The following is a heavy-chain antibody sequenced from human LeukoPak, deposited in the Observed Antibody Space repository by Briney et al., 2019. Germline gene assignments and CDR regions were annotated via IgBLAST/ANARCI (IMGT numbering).Heavy chain of an antibody. J-gene: IGHJ4*02. V-gene: IGHV3-66*04. CDR1: GFTFSSCY. Sequence: GGSLRLSCAASGFTFSSCYMSWVRQAPGKGLEWVSVIYSGGSTYYADSVKGRFIISRDNSKNTLSLQLNSLRPEDTALCYCAKHFCTGLDCSLFDSWGQGTLVTVSS. CDR2: IYSGGST. CDR3: AKHFCTGLDCSLFDS. D-gene: IGHD3/OR15-3a*01.